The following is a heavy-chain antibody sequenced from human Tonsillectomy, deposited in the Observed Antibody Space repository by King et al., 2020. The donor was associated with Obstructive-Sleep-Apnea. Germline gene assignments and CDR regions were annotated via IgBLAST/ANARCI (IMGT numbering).Heavy chain of an antibody. V-gene: IGHV4-34*01. D-gene: IGHD6-13*01. CDR3: AKGSSSWYPDYFDY. Sequence: VQLQQWGAGLLKPSETLSLTCAVYGGSFSDYYWSWIRQPPGKGLEWIGEINHSGNTNYNPSLKSRVTISVDTSKNQFSLKRSSVTAADTAMYYCAKGSSSWYPDYFDYWGQGTLVTVSS. J-gene: IGHJ4*02. CDR1: GGSFSDYY. CDR2: INHSGNT.